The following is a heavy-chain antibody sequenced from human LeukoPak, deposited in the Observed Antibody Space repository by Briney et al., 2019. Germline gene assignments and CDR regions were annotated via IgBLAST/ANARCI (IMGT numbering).Heavy chain of an antibody. CDR1: ENTLTGYY. Sequence: ASVKVSCKASENTLTGYYMHWVRQAPGQGLEWMGWINPNGGGTNYAQKFQGRVTMTRDTSISTAYMELSSLTSDDTAVYYCCMIRTHTDPWSQGTLVTVSS. J-gene: IGHJ5*02. CDR2: INPNGGGT. D-gene: IGHD3-22*01. V-gene: IGHV1-2*02. CDR3: CMIRTHTDP.